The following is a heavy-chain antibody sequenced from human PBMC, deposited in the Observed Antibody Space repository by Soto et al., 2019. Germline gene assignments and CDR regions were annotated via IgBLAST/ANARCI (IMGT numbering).Heavy chain of an antibody. D-gene: IGHD5-18*01. CDR1: GYTFTSYA. CDR2: INAGNGNT. J-gene: IGHJ4*02. V-gene: IGHV1-3*01. Sequence: QVQLVQSGAEVKKPGASVKVSCKASGYTFTSYAMHWVRQAPGQRLEWMGWINAGNGNTKYSQKFQGRVTITRDTSASTDYMELSRLRYEDTAVYYCARVQEPRPDTAMVLWGQGTLVTVSS. CDR3: ARVQEPRPDTAMVL.